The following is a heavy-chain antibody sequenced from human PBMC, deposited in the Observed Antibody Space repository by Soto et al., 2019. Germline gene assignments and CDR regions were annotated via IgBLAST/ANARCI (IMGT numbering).Heavy chain of an antibody. CDR1: GFPFSTSA. V-gene: IGHV3-23*01. D-gene: IGHD1-26*01. J-gene: IGHJ6*02. Sequence: EGQLLESGGGLVQPGGSVRLSCAASGFPFSTSAMNWVRQAPGKGLEWVSIISATSDAAHYAESVKGRFTSSRDNSKNTLYLQMNSLRAEDTAVYYCGKYSGSYPVYNGMNLWGQGTTVTVSS. CDR3: GKYSGSYPVYNGMNL. CDR2: ISATSDAA.